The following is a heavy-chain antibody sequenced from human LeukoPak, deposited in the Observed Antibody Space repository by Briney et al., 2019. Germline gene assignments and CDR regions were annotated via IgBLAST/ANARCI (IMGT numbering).Heavy chain of an antibody. V-gene: IGHV1-18*01. D-gene: IGHD6-19*01. J-gene: IGHJ4*02. Sequence: ASVKVCCKASGYTFTSYGISWVRQAPGQGLEWMGWISAYNGNTNYAQKLQGRVTMTTDTSTSTAYMELRSLRSDDTAVYYCAKLGRIIAVAGREDFDYWGQGTLVTVSS. CDR2: ISAYNGNT. CDR1: GYTFTSYG. CDR3: AKLGRIIAVAGREDFDY.